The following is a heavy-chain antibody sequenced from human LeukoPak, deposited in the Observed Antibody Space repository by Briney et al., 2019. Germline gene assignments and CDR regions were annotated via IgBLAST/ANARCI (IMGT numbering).Heavy chain of an antibody. J-gene: IGHJ4*02. CDR2: ISSSGNTI. CDR1: GFTFSDYY. Sequence: PGGSLRLSCAASGFTFSDYYMAWIRQAPGKGLEWVSYISSSGNTIYYTDSVRGRFTTSRDNAENSLDLQMNSLRDEDTAVYYCARDAYCSGGSCYIYWGQGTPVTVSS. D-gene: IGHD2-15*01. V-gene: IGHV3-11*04. CDR3: ARDAYCSGGSCYIY.